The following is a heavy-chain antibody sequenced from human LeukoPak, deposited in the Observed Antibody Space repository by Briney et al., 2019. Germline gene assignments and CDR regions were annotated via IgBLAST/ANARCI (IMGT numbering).Heavy chain of an antibody. V-gene: IGHV1-18*01. Sequence: ASVKVSCKSSGYTFTNYGINWVRQAPGHGLEWMGWISAYNGNTNCAQNLQGRVTLTTDTSTNTAYMDLRSLRSDDTAVYYCARGVLWFRQTDYYGMNVWGQGTTVTVSS. D-gene: IGHD3-10*01. J-gene: IGHJ6*02. CDR2: ISAYNGNT. CDR1: GYTFTNYG. CDR3: ARGVLWFRQTDYYGMNV.